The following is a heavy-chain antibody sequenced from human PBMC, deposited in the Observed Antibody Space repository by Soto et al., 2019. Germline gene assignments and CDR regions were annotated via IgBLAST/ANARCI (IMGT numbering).Heavy chain of an antibody. CDR3: ARAFRAYWSYCSCSSPVGH. CDR1: GYSFSSYA. Sequence: GASVKVSCKAFGYSFSSYAMHWVRQAPGQGLEWMGWISPGNGNSKYSQKFQGRVTITRDTSASTAYMELSRLGSEDTAVYYCARAFRAYWSYCSCSSPVGHWGQGTLVTVSS. D-gene: IGHD2-15*01. V-gene: IGHV1-3*01. CDR2: ISPGNGNS. J-gene: IGHJ4*02.